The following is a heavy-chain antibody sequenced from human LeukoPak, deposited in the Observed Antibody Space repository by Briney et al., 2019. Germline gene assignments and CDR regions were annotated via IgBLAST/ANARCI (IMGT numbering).Heavy chain of an antibody. V-gene: IGHV4-38-2*02. CDR2: IYHNGNT. CDR1: TYSISSGYY. CDR3: ARHPGVKIDY. J-gene: IGHJ4*02. D-gene: IGHD2-21*01. Sequence: SETLSLTCTVSTYSISSGYYWGWIRQPPGKGLEWIGNIYHNGNTYYNPSLKSRVTISVDTSKKQFSLKLRTATAADTAVYYCARHPGVKIDYWGQGTLVTVSS.